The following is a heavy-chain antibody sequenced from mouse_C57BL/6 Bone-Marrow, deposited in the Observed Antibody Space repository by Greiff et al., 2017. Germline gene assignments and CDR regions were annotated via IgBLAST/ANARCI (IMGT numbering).Heavy chain of an antibody. J-gene: IGHJ3*01. CDR3: AGTTAPFGY. D-gene: IGHD1-2*01. CDR1: GYTFTSYG. Sequence: VQLQQSGAELVRPGASVKLSCKASGYTFTSYGISWVKQRTGQGLEWIGEIDPRSGNTYYNEKFKGKATLTADKSSSTAYMELRSLTSEDSAVYFCAGTTAPFGYWGQGTRVTVSA. CDR2: IDPRSGNT. V-gene: IGHV1-81*01.